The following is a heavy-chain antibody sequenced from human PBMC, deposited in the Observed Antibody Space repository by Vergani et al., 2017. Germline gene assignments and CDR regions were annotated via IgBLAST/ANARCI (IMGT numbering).Heavy chain of an antibody. CDR2: ISSSSSYI. J-gene: IGHJ4*02. Sequence: EVQLLESGGGLVQPGGSLRLSCAASGFTFSSYAMNWVRQAPGKGLEWVSSISSSSSYIYYADSVKGRFTISRDNAKNSLYLQMNSLRAEDTAVYYCARDEVAVAGYFDYWGQGTLVTVSS. V-gene: IGHV3-21*01. CDR3: ARDEVAVAGYFDY. D-gene: IGHD6-19*01. CDR1: GFTFSSYA.